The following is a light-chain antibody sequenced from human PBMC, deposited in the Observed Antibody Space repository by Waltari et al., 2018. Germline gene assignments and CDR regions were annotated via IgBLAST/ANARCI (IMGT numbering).Light chain of an antibody. Sequence: SPGERATLSCRASQNVGYYLAWYQQKPGQSPRLLIYDASNRATGTPARFSGSGSGTDFTLTISSLEPEDFAVYYCQERSNWPLFTFGPGTKVDF. CDR3: QERSNWPLFT. CDR1: QNVGYY. J-gene: IGKJ3*01. CDR2: DAS. V-gene: IGKV3-11*01.